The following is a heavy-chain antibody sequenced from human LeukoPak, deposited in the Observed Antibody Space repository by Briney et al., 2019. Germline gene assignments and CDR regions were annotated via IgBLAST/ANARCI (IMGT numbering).Heavy chain of an antibody. CDR3: ARNFDWLYAFDI. CDR2: INHSGST. V-gene: IGHV4-34*01. D-gene: IGHD3-9*01. CDR1: GGSFSGYC. Sequence: SETLSLTCAVYGGSFSGYCWSWIRQPPGKGLEWIGEINHSGSTNYNPSLKSRVTISVDTSKNQFSLKLSSVTAADTAVYYCARNFDWLYAFDIWGQGTMVTVSS. J-gene: IGHJ3*02.